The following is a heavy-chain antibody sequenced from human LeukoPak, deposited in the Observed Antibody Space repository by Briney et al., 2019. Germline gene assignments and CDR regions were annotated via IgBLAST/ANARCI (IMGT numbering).Heavy chain of an antibody. D-gene: IGHD2-15*01. V-gene: IGHV1-2*02. CDR2: INPNSGGT. J-gene: IGHJ4*02. CDR3: AREDCSGGSCYSDY. Sequence: GASVKVSCKASVYTFTGYYMHWVRQAPGQGLEWMGWINPNSGGTNYAQKFQGRVTMTRDTSISTAYMELSRLRSEDTAVYYCAREDCSGGSCYSDYWGQGTLVTVSS. CDR1: VYTFTGYY.